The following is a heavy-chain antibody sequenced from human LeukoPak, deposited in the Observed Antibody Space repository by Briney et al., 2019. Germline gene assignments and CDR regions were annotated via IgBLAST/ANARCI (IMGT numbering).Heavy chain of an antibody. CDR1: AGSISSYY. J-gene: IGHJ4*02. V-gene: IGHV4-4*07. D-gene: IGHD4-17*01. CDR3: ARAIYGDFYFDY. CDR2: IYSTGSA. Sequence: SETLSLTSTISAGSISSYYWTWIRQPAGKGLEWIGHIYSTGSASYNPSLNSRVTMSLDTSKNQFSLKLTSVTAADTAVYYCARAIYGDFYFDYWGQGTLATVSS.